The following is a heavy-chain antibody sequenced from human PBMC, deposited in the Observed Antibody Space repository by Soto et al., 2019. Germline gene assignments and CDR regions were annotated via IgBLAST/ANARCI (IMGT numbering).Heavy chain of an antibody. CDR1: GGSVSSGSYY. J-gene: IGHJ6*02. CDR3: ARRGRIAARPPYYYYYGMDV. D-gene: IGHD6-6*01. Sequence: QVQLQESGPGLVKPSETLSLTCTVSGGSVSSGSYYWSWIRQPPGKGLEWIGYIYYSGSTNYNPSPKSRVTISVDTSKNPFALKLSSVTAADTAVYYCARRGRIAARPPYYYYYGMDVCGQGTTVTVSS. V-gene: IGHV4-61*01. CDR2: IYYSGST.